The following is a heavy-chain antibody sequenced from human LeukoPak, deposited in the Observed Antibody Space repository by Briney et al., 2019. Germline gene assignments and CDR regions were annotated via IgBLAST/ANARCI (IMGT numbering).Heavy chain of an antibody. J-gene: IGHJ3*02. V-gene: IGHV3-33*08. CDR2: IWYDGSNK. CDR3: ASNLGLGGSAFDI. Sequence: GGSLRLSCAASGFTFSNYGMHWVRQAPGKGLEWEAVIWYDGSNKYYADSVKGRFTISRDNSKNTLYLQMNSLRAEDTAVYYCASNLGLGGSAFDIWGQGTMVTVSS. CDR1: GFTFSNYG. D-gene: IGHD2-15*01.